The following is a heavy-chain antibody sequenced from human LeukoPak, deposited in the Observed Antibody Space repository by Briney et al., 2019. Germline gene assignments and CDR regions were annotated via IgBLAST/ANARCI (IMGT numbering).Heavy chain of an antibody. D-gene: IGHD3-3*01. CDR2: INPNNGGT. CDR3: AREIGITIFGVVTWFDP. V-gene: IGHV1-2*02. J-gene: IGHJ5*02. Sequence: ASVKISCKASGYTFSVYYIHWLRQAPGQGLEWLGWINPNNGGTLYSQKFQGGVTMSRDTSISAAYMELSRLRSDDTAVYYCAREIGITIFGVVTWFDPWGQGTLVTVSS. CDR1: GYTFSVYY.